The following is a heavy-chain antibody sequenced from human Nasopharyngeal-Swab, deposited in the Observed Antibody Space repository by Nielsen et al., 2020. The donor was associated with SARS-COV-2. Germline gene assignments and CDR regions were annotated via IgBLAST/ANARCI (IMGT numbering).Heavy chain of an antibody. D-gene: IGHD6-13*01. Sequence: GESLKISCAGSGFTFSSSWLHWVRQAPGKGLEWVANIKQDGSEKYYVDSVKGRFTISRDNAKNSLYLQMNSLRAEDTAVYYCARESSPHWYFDLWGRGTLVTVSS. V-gene: IGHV3-7*03. CDR1: GFTFSSSW. CDR2: IKQDGSEK. CDR3: ARESSPHWYFDL. J-gene: IGHJ2*01.